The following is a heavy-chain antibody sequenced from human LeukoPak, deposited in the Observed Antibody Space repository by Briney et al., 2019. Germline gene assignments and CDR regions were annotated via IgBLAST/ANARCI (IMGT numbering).Heavy chain of an antibody. CDR1: GGSFSGYY. J-gene: IGHJ4*02. Sequence: SETLSLTCAVYGGSFSGYYWSWIRQPPGKGLEWIGEINHSVSTNYNPSLKSRVTISLDTSKNKVCLKLSSVTAADTAVYYCARGRGLRGNSLGYYYGSGSSSFDYWGQGTLVTVSS. D-gene: IGHD3-10*01. CDR2: INHSVST. V-gene: IGHV4-34*01. CDR3: ARGRGLRGNSLGYYYGSGSSSFDY.